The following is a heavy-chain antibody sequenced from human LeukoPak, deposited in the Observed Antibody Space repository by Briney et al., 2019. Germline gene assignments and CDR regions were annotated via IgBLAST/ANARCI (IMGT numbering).Heavy chain of an antibody. CDR3: AKEILYYGSGSYNWFDP. V-gene: IGHV3-30*18. D-gene: IGHD3-10*01. CDR2: ISYDGSNK. J-gene: IGHJ5*02. Sequence: PGGSLRLSCAASGFTFSSYGMHWVRRAPGKGLEWVAVISYDGSNKYYADSVKGRFTISRDNSKNTLYLQMNSLRAEDTAVYYCAKEILYYGSGSYNWFDPWGQGTLVTVSS. CDR1: GFTFSSYG.